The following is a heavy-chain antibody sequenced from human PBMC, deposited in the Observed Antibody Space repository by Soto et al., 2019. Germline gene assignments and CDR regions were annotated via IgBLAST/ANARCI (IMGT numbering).Heavy chain of an antibody. CDR3: ARRIIDNWDQGHAFDC. Sequence: QLQLQESGPGLVKPAETLSLKCAVSGGSVSSGNYFWGRIRQPPGKGLEWIGNSYYNGDTYYRPSLKIRFTMSVDTAQNEFSLRRTSVTAAETAVYYCARRIIDNWDQGHAFDCWGEGALVTVSS. V-gene: IGHV4-39*01. D-gene: IGHD1-20*01. J-gene: IGHJ3*01. CDR1: GGSVSSGNYF. CDR2: SYYNGDT.